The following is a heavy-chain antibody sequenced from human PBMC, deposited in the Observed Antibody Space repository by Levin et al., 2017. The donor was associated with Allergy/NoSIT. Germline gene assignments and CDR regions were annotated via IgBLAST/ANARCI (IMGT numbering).Heavy chain of an antibody. V-gene: IGHV4-59*01. J-gene: IGHJ4*02. CDR2: IFHSGTT. CDR1: GGSITGYY. D-gene: IGHD1-26*01. CDR3: ARGVGSLGH. Sequence: PGGSLRLSCLVSGGSITGYYWSWIRQPPGKGLQWIGYIFHSGTTNYNSTLRSRVTISVDTTKNQFSLHLRSVTTADTAVYYCARGVGSLGHWGQGTLVTVSS.